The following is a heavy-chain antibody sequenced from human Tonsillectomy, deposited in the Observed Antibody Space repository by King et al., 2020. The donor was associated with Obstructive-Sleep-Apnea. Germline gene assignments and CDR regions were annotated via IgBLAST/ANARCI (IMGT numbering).Heavy chain of an antibody. CDR2: IWYDGSEK. CDR3: ARDWSHGGWYFDL. J-gene: IGHJ2*01. D-gene: IGHD3-3*01. CDR1: GFTFSENG. V-gene: IGHV3-33*01. Sequence: VQLVESGGGVVQPGRSLRLSCAASGFTFSENGIHWVRQAPGKGLEWVAVIWYDGSEKNYAGSEEGRFSISRDDSKNTVYLQMTTLRVEDTAVYYCARDWSHGGWYFDLWGRGTLVTVSS.